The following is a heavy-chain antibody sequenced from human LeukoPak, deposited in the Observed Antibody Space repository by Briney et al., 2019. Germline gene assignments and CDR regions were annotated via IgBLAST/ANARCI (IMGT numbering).Heavy chain of an antibody. D-gene: IGHD5-24*01. Sequence: SETLSLTCTVSGGSISSSSYYWGWIRQPPGKGLEWIGSIYYSGSTYYNPSLKSRVTISVDTSKKKFSLKLSSVTAADTAVYYCARRKRWSSLDAFDIWGQGTMVTVSS. V-gene: IGHV4-39*07. CDR3: ARRKRWSSLDAFDI. CDR2: IYYSGST. J-gene: IGHJ3*02. CDR1: GGSISSSSYY.